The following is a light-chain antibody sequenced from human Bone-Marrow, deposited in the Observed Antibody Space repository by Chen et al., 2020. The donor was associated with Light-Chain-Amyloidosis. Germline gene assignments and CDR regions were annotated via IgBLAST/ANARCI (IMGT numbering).Light chain of an antibody. CDR2: GSS. J-gene: IGKJ4*01. V-gene: IGKV3-20*01. CDR3: QQYGTSPLT. CDR1: QTISSNY. Sequence: ELVLTQSPGTLSLSPGEGANLSCRASQTISSNYLTWYQQKFGQAPRLLIYGSSSRATGIPDRFTGSGSGTDFTLTINRQEPEDFAMYYCQQYGTSPLTFGGGTKVEIK.